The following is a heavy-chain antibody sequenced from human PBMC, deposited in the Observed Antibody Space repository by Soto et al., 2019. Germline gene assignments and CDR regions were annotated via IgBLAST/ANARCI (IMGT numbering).Heavy chain of an antibody. CDR1: GFTFSNYG. D-gene: IGHD3-10*01. V-gene: IGHV3-30*18. CDR2: ISHDGSSK. CDR3: AKGILWFGGLSIEFGDHYGLDV. Sequence: QVQLVESGGGVVQPGESLRLSCAASGFTFSNYGIHWVRQAPGKGLEWVSVISHDGSSKYYEDSVKGRFTISRDNSKNTVYLQMTSLRVEDTAMYYCAKGILWFGGLSIEFGDHYGLDVWGQGATVTVSS. J-gene: IGHJ6*02.